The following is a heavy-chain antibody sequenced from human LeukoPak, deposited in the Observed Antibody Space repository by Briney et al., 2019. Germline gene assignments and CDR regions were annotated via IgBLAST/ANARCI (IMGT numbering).Heavy chain of an antibody. CDR3: ARGPFYDSSGYSPSPYYFDY. J-gene: IGHJ4*02. V-gene: IGHV3-7*01. D-gene: IGHD3-22*01. CDR1: GFTFSSYW. Sequence: GGSLRLSCAASGFTFSSYWMSWVRQAPGKGLEWVANIKQDGSEKYYVDSVKGRFTISRDNAKNSLYLQMNSLRAEDTAVYYCARGPFYDSSGYSPSPYYFDYWGQGTLVTVSS. CDR2: IKQDGSEK.